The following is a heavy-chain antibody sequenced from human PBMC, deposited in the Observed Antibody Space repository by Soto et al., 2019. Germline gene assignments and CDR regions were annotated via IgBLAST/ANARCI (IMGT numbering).Heavy chain of an antibody. CDR1: GYTFTSYA. D-gene: IGHD3-22*01. Sequence: GASVKVSCKASGYTFTSYAMHWVRQAPGQRLEWMGWINPSGGSTSYAQKFQGRVTMTRDTSTSTVYMELSSLRSEDTAVYYCARGSGLITMIVVVTTDFDYWGQGTLVTVSS. CDR2: INPSGGST. J-gene: IGHJ4*02. V-gene: IGHV1-46*03. CDR3: ARGSGLITMIVVVTTDFDY.